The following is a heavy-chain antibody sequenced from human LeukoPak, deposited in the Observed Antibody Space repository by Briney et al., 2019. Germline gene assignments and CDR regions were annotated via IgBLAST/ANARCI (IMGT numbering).Heavy chain of an antibody. D-gene: IGHD3-10*01. CDR1: GFTFSSYA. CDR2: ISSGGVNT. Sequence: AGGSLRLSSTASGFTFSSYAMSWVRQAPGQGLEWVSVISSGGVNTYYRDSVKGRFTISRDNSKNTLYLQMNSLGAEDTAVYYCATGRGSGNYNWFDPWGQGTLVTVSS. CDR3: ATGRGSGNYNWFDP. J-gene: IGHJ5*02. V-gene: IGHV3-23*01.